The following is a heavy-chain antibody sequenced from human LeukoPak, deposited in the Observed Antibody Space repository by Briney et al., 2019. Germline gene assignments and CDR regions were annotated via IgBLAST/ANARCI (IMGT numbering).Heavy chain of an antibody. D-gene: IGHD3-9*01. J-gene: IGHJ4*02. Sequence: SETLSLTCTVSGDPISSGDDYWSWIRQPAGKGLEWIGRISSSGSTNYNPSLKSRVTISVDTSKNQFSLKLSSVTAADTAVYYCARAVGSFDWLPLFDFWGQGALVTVSS. CDR3: ARAVGSFDWLPLFDF. CDR1: GDPISSGDDY. V-gene: IGHV4-61*02. CDR2: ISSSGST.